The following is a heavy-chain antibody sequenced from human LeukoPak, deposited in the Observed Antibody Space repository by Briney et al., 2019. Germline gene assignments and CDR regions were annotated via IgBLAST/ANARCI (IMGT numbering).Heavy chain of an antibody. D-gene: IGHD6-19*01. CDR3: ARAIAVSPWYFDL. Sequence: GGSLRLSCAASGFTFSDYHMSWIRQAPGKGLEWVSYIRSSSSDINYADPVRGRFTISRDNAKNSLYLQMNSLRAEDTAVYYCARAIAVSPWYFDLWGRGTLVTVSS. J-gene: IGHJ2*01. CDR1: GFTFSDYH. V-gene: IGHV3-11*03. CDR2: IRSSSSDI.